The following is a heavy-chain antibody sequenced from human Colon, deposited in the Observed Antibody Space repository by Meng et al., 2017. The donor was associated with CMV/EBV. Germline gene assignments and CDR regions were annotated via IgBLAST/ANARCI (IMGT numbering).Heavy chain of an antibody. V-gene: IGHV6-1*01. CDR2: TYYRSKWYN. CDR1: GDSVSSNSAA. J-gene: IGHJ6*02. CDR3: ARTRRITIFGVVTPYGMDV. Sequence: SQTLSLTGAISGDSVSSNSAAWNWIRQSPSRGLEWLGRTYYRSKWYNDYAVSVKSRITINPDTSKNQFSLQLNSVTPEDTAVYYCARTRRITIFGVVTPYGMDVWGQGTTVTVSS. D-gene: IGHD3-3*01.